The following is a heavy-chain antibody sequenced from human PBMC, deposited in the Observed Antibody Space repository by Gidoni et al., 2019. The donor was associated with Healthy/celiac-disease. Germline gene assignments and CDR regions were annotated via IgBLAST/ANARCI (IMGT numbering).Heavy chain of an antibody. V-gene: IGHV3-53*01. CDR2: IYSGGST. J-gene: IGHJ2*01. D-gene: IGHD1-26*01. Sequence: EVHLVESGGVLLQPGGSLRLSCAASGFTVSSNYMSWVRQAPGKGLEWVSVIYSGGSTYYADSVKGRFTISRDNSKNTLYLQMNSLRAEDTAVYYCARDGCEGVGLGWYFDLRGRGTLVTVSS. CDR1: GFTVSSNY. CDR3: ARDGCEGVGLGWYFDL.